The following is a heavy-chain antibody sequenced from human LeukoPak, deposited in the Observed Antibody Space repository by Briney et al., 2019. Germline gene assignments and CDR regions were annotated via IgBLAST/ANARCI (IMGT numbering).Heavy chain of an antibody. Sequence: PGGSLRLSCAASGFTFSSYALSWVRQAPGKGLEWVSAISGSGGGTYYADSVKGRFTISRDNSKNTLYLQMNSLRAEDTAVYYCAKDRVARNNWFDPWGQGTLVTVSS. CDR1: GFTFSSYA. CDR3: AKDRVARNNWFDP. CDR2: ISGSGGGT. J-gene: IGHJ5*02. V-gene: IGHV3-23*01.